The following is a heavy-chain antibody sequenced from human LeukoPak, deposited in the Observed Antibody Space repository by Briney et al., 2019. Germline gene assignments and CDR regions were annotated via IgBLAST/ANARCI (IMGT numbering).Heavy chain of an antibody. CDR2: VSASGNT. Sequence: PSETLSLTCTVSGGSISTNYWTWIRQPAGRGLEWIGRVSASGNTRYNPSLESRVTMSVDTSKNQFSLSLTSVTAADTGVYFCATGLAGDYDFNCFDPWGQGTLVTVSS. CDR3: ATGLAGDYDFNCFDP. CDR1: GGSISTNY. D-gene: IGHD3-3*01. V-gene: IGHV4-4*07. J-gene: IGHJ5*02.